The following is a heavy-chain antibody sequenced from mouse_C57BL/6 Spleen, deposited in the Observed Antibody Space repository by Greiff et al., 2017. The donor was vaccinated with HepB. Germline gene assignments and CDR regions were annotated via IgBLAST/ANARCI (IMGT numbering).Heavy chain of an antibody. J-gene: IGHJ2*01. V-gene: IGHV5-17*01. CDR1: GFTFSDYG. Sequence: EVNLVESGGGLVKPGGSLKLSCAASGFTFSDYGMHWVRQAPEKGLEWVAYISSGSSTIYYADTVKGRFTISRDNAKNTLFLQMTSLRSEDTAMYYCARDYGSSLWYFDYWGQGTTLTVSS. D-gene: IGHD1-1*01. CDR3: ARDYGSSLWYFDY. CDR2: ISSGSSTI.